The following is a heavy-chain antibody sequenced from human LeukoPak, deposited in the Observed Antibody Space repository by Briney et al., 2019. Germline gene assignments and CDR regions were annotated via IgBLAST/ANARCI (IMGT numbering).Heavy chain of an antibody. CDR3: ARDGALGAFDI. D-gene: IGHD3-16*01. CDR1: GGSISSYY. Sequence: PTETLSLTCTVSGGSISSYYWSWIRRPAGKGLEWIGRIYTSGSTNYNPSLKSRVTMSVDTSKNQFSLKLSSVTAADTAVYYCARDGALGAFDIWGQGTMVTVSS. CDR2: IYTSGST. V-gene: IGHV4-4*07. J-gene: IGHJ3*02.